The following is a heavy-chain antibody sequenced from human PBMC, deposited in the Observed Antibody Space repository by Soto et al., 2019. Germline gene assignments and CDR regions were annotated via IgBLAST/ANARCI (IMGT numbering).Heavy chain of an antibody. V-gene: IGHV3-30-3*01. J-gene: IGHJ6*02. Sequence: PGGSLGAACVAPVFPLSSYAMHWVRQAPGKGLEWVAVISYDGSNKYYADSVKGRFTISRDNSKNTLYLQMNSLRAEDTAVYYCARDRKLWFVYGMDVWGQGTTVTVSS. CDR3: ARDRKLWFVYGMDV. CDR2: ISYDGSNK. CDR1: VFPLSSYA. D-gene: IGHD3-10*01.